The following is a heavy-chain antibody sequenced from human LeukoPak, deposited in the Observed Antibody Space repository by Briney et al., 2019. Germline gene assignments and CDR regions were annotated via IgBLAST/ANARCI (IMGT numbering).Heavy chain of an antibody. J-gene: IGHJ6*03. CDR3: ARWITIFGVVPPRRRNGGYYMDV. V-gene: IGHV1-8*01. CDR2: MNPNSGNT. Sequence: ASVKVSCKASGYTFTSYDINWVRQATGQGLEWMGWMNPNSGNTGYAQKFQGRVTMTEDTSTDTAYMELSSLRSEDTAVYYCARWITIFGVVPPRRRNGGYYMDVWGKGTTVTVSS. CDR1: GYTFTSYD. D-gene: IGHD3-3*01.